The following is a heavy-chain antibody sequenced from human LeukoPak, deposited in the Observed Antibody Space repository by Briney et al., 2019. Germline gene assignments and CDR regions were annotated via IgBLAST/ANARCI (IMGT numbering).Heavy chain of an antibody. J-gene: IGHJ4*02. CDR1: GFTFSSYS. CDR3: ARDEYSGSSLCAY. CDR2: ISSSSSYI. V-gene: IGHV3-21*01. D-gene: IGHD1-26*01. Sequence: GGSLRLSCAASGFTFSSYSMNWVRQAPGKGLEWVSSISSSSSYIYYADSVKGRFTISRDNAKNSLYLQMNSLRAEDTAVYYCARDEYSGSSLCAYWGQGTLVTVSS.